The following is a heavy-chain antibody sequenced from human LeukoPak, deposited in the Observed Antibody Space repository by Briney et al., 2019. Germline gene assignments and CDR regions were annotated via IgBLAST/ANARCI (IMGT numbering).Heavy chain of an antibody. CDR2: IYWDDDK. J-gene: IGHJ4*02. Sequence: SGPTLVNPTQTLTLTCTFSGFSLSTSGVGVGWIRQPPGKALEWLALIYWDDDKRYSPSLKSRLTITKDTSKNRVVLTMTNMDPLDTATYYCAHRPRVQLDFDYWGQGTLVTVSS. CDR1: GFSLSTSGVG. V-gene: IGHV2-5*02. CDR3: AHRPRVQLDFDY. D-gene: IGHD1-1*01.